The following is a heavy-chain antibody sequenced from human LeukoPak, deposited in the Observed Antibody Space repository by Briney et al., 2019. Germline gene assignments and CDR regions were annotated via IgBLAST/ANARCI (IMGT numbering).Heavy chain of an antibody. J-gene: IGHJ5*02. CDR1: GYTFTSYV. Sequence: GASVKVSCKASGYTFTSYVISWVRQAPGQGLEWMGWISAYNGNTNYAQKLQGRVTMTTDTSTSTAYMELRSLRSDDTAVYYCARDTYYYDSSGYYALYNWFDPWGQGTLVTVSS. D-gene: IGHD3-22*01. CDR3: ARDTYYYDSSGYYALYNWFDP. CDR2: ISAYNGNT. V-gene: IGHV1-18*01.